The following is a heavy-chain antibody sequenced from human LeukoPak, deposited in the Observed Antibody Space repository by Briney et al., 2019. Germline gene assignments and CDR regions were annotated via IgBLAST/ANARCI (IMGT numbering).Heavy chain of an antibody. CDR1: GGTFSSYA. Sequence: GASVKVSCKASGGTFSSYAISWVRQAPGQGLEWMGGIIPIFGTANYAQKFQGRVTITTDEPTSTAYMELSSLRSEDTAVYYCARADGVGANDAFDIWGQGTMVTVSS. J-gene: IGHJ3*02. CDR3: ARADGVGANDAFDI. V-gene: IGHV1-69*05. CDR2: IIPIFGTA. D-gene: IGHD1-26*01.